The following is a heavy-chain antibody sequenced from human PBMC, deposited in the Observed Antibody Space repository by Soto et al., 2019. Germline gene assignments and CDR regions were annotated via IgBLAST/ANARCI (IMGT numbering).Heavy chain of an antibody. CDR3: MTGSGWYFDY. CDR2: ISYDGSNK. D-gene: IGHD6-19*01. CDR1: GFTFSSYG. Sequence: SLRLSCAASGFTFSSYGMHWVRQAPGKGLEWVAVISYDGSNKYYADSVKGRFTISRDNSKNTLYLQMNSLRAEDTAVYYCMTGSGWYFDYWGQGTLVTVSS. J-gene: IGHJ4*02. V-gene: IGHV3-30*03.